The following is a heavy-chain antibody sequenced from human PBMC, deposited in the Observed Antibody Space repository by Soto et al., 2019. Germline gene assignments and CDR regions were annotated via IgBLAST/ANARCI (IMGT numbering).Heavy chain of an antibody. CDR1: GGSVSSGSYY. D-gene: IGHD3-3*01. V-gene: IGHV4-61*01. J-gene: IGHJ4*02. CDR3: ARLVFGVVTLYYFDY. Sequence: SETLSLTCTVSGGSVSSGSYYWSWIRQPPGKGLEWIGYIYYSGSTNYNPSLKSRVTISVDTSKNQFSLKLSSVTAADTAVYYCARLVFGVVTLYYFDYWGQGTLVTAPQ. CDR2: IYYSGST.